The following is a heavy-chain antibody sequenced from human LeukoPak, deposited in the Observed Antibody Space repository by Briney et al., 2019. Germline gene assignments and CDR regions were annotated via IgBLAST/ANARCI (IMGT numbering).Heavy chain of an antibody. Sequence: ASVKVTCKASGYKFTNYGISWVRQAPGQGLEWMGWISAYNGNTNYAQKLQGRVTMTTDTSTGTAYMELRSLRSDDTAVYYCARSIAARPSTVSDYWGQGTLVTVSS. CDR2: ISAYNGNT. V-gene: IGHV1-18*01. D-gene: IGHD6-6*01. J-gene: IGHJ4*02. CDR3: ARSIAARPSTVSDY. CDR1: GYKFTNYG.